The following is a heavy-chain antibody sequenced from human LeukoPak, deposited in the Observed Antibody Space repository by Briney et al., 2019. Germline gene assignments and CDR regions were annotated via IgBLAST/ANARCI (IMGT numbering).Heavy chain of an antibody. V-gene: IGHV3-53*01. CDR2: IYSGGST. Sequence: GGSLRLSCAASGFTVSSNYMSWVRQAPGKGLEWVSVIYSGGSTYYADSVKGRFTISRGNSKNSLYLQMNSLRAEDAAVYYCARGPEGSSLNWFDPWGQGTLVTVSS. CDR1: GFTVSSNY. D-gene: IGHD1-14*01. J-gene: IGHJ5*02. CDR3: ARGPEGSSLNWFDP.